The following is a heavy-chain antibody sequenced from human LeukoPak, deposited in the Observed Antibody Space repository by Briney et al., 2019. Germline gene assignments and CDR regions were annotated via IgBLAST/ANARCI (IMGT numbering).Heavy chain of an antibody. CDR1: GFTFSSYS. J-gene: IGHJ5*02. Sequence: GGSLRLSCAASGFTFSSYSMNRVRQAPGKGLEWVSSISSSSSYIYYADSVKGRFTISRDNAKSSLYLQMNSLRAEDTAVYYCARDFPMVRAAPTPGWFDPWGQGTLVTVSS. D-gene: IGHD3-10*01. V-gene: IGHV3-21*01. CDR3: ARDFPMVRAAPTPGWFDP. CDR2: ISSSSSYI.